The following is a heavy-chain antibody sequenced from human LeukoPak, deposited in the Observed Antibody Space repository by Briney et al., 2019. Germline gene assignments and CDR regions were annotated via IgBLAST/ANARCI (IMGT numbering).Heavy chain of an antibody. V-gene: IGHV3-23*01. Sequence: GGSLRLSCAASGFTFNSYAMSWVRQAPGKGLEWVSANSGSGGSTFYADSVKGRFTISRDNSKNTLSLQMNSLRAEDTAIYYCTSGSSSVGYWGQGTLVTVSS. J-gene: IGHJ4*02. CDR3: TSGSSSVGY. CDR1: GFTFNSYA. D-gene: IGHD6-6*01. CDR2: NSGSGGST.